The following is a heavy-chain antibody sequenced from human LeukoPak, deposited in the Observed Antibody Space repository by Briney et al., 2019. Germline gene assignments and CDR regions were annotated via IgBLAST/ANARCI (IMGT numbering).Heavy chain of an antibody. CDR1: RGTFSSYA. Sequence: SVKVSCKASRGTFSSYAISWVRQAPGQGLEWMGGIIPMFGTANYAQKFQGRVTITADESTSTAYMELSSLRSEDTAVYYCARDARHKYCSSASCYRGWFDPWGQGTLVTVSS. J-gene: IGHJ5*02. D-gene: IGHD2-2*01. CDR3: ARDARHKYCSSASCYRGWFDP. V-gene: IGHV1-69*13. CDR2: IIPMFGTA.